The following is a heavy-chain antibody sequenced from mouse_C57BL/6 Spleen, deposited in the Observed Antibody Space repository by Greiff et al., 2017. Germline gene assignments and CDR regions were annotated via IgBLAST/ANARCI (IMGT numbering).Heavy chain of an antibody. CDR1: GYTFTDYN. V-gene: IGHV1-18*01. J-gene: IGHJ1*03. CDR2: INPNNGGT. CDR3: ARGIYYYGRRYFDV. Sequence: EVQLQQSGPELVKPGASVKIPCKASGYTFTDYNMDWVKQSHGKSLEWIGDINPNNGGTIYNQKFKGKATLTVDKSSSTAYMVLRSLTSEDTAVYYFARGIYYYGRRYFDVWGTGTTVTVSS. D-gene: IGHD1-1*01.